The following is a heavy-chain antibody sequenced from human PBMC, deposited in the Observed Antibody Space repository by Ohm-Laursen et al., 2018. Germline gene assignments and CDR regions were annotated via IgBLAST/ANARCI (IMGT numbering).Heavy chain of an antibody. V-gene: IGHV1-69*13. CDR1: GGTFSSYA. CDR2: IIPIFGTA. D-gene: IGHD3-22*01. CDR3: AREDYYDNAFDI. J-gene: IGHJ3*02. Sequence: SVKVSCKASGGTFSSYAISWVRQAPGQGLEWMGGIIPIFGTANYAQKFQGRVTITADESTSTAYMELSSLRSEDTAVYYCAREDYYDNAFDIWGQGTMVTVSS.